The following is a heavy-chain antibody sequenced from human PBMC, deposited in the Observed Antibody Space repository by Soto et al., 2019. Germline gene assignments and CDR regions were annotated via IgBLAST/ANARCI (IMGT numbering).Heavy chain of an antibody. CDR2: ISSDGTTK. V-gene: IGHV3-30*18. D-gene: IGHD5-18*01. Sequence: QVQLVESGGGVVHPGRSLRLSCVASGIDLENYGIHWVRQAPGEGLEWVAVISSDGTTKSYIDSVRGRFNISRDNSRSTVFLQMNSLRREDTAMYYRVKDGGGVRYNYNIRGDSWGQGTQVTVSS. CDR3: VKDGGGVRYNYNIRGDS. CDR1: GIDLENYG. J-gene: IGHJ4*02.